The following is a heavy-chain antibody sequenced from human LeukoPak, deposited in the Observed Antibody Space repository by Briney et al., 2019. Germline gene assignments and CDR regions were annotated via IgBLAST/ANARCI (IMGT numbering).Heavy chain of an antibody. D-gene: IGHD5-18*01. J-gene: IGHJ5*02. CDR3: AREWGYPDYP. CDR2: IIPTFGIA. CDR1: GGTFSSYA. V-gene: IGHV1-69*04. Sequence: VASVKVSCKASGGTFSSYAISWVRQAPGQGLEWMGRIIPTFGIANYAQKFQGRVTITADKSTSIAYMELSSLRSEDTAVYYCAREWGYPDYPWGQGTLVTVSS.